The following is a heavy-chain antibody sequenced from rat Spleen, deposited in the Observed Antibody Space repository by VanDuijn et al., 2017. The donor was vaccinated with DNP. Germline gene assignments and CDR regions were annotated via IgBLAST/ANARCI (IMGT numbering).Heavy chain of an antibody. Sequence: QVQLQQSGAELARPGSSVKIFCKASGYIFTTYYIGWIKQTPGQDLEFIGYINMGNGGTNCNEKFKGKAALTVDKSSSTAFMQLSSLTPDDSAVYYCARGGDGIWLVHWGQGTLVTVSS. CDR1: GYIFTTYY. J-gene: IGHJ3*01. D-gene: IGHD1-1*01. CDR3: ARGGDGIWLVH. V-gene: IGHV1-43*01. CDR2: INMGNGGT.